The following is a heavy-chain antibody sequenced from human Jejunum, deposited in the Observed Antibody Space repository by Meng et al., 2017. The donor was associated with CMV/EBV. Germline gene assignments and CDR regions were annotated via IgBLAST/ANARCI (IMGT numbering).Heavy chain of an antibody. Sequence: AACGFNLSSFALRWVRQAPGKGLEWVSTIRGSGGTTYYADSVKGRFTISRDHSTATLYLQMNSLRAEDTAVYYCAKEDYSNDFDYWGQGTLVTVSS. V-gene: IGHV3-23*01. D-gene: IGHD4-11*01. CDR3: AKEDYSNDFDY. CDR2: IRGSGGTT. CDR1: GFNLSSFA. J-gene: IGHJ4*02.